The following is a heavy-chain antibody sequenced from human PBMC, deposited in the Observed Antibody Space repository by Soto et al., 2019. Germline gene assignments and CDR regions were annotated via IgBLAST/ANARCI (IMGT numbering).Heavy chain of an antibody. D-gene: IGHD3-22*01. CDR2: IIPIFGTA. CDR3: ARVWGVTMIVVGPFDI. CDR1: GGTFSSYA. Sequence: GASVKVSCKASGGTFSSYAISWVRQAPGQGLEWMGGIIPIFGTANYAQKFQGRVTITADESTSTAYIELSSLGSEDTAVYYCARVWGVTMIVVGPFDIWGQGTVVTVSS. J-gene: IGHJ3*02. V-gene: IGHV1-69*13.